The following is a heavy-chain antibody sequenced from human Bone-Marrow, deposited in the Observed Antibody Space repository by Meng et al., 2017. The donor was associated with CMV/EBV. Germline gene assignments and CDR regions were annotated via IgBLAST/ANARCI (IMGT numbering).Heavy chain of an antibody. CDR1: GFTFSSYA. CDR2: ISYDGSNK. CDR3: ARARPVYNNYEGEFDY. V-gene: IGHV3-30*04. J-gene: IGHJ4*02. Sequence: SGFTFSSYAMHWVRQAPGKGLEWVAVISYDGSNKYYADSVKGRFTISRDNSKNTLYLQMNSLRAEDTAVYYCARARPVYNNYEGEFDYWGQGTLVTVSS. D-gene: IGHD4-11*01.